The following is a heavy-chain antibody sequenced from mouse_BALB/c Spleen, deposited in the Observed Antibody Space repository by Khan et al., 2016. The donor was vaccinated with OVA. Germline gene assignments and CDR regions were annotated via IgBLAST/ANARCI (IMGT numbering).Heavy chain of an antibody. V-gene: IGHV2-4-1*01. D-gene: IGHD2-14*01. CDR1: GFSLTTYG. J-gene: IGHJ3*01. CDR2: IWSGGNT. Sequence: QVQLKESGPGLVQPSQSLSITCTVSGFSLTTYGVPWVRQSPGKGLEWLGLIWSGGNTDYNAAFISRLSISKDNSKSQDFFKMNSLQADDTAIYYCARNSYRYDFTYWGQGTLVTVSA. CDR3: ARNSYRYDFTY.